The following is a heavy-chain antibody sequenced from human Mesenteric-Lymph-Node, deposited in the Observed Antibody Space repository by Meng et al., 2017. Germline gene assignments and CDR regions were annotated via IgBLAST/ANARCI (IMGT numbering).Heavy chain of an antibody. J-gene: IGHJ4*02. V-gene: IGHV1-3*01. Sequence: VQLVQVGAEVMRPGASLKFSCKASGFTFTTDAIHWLRQAPGQRLEWMGWINGGNGKTKYSQRFQGRVSFARDTSARTASMELSSLTSEDTAVYYCARDRGIVVAFEYWGQGTLVTVSS. CDR1: GFTFTTDA. CDR2: INGGNGKT. CDR3: ARDRGIVVAFEY. D-gene: IGHD1-26*01.